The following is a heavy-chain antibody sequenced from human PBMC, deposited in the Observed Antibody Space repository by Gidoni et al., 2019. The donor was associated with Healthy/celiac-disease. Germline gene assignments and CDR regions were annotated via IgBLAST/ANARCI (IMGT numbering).Heavy chain of an antibody. J-gene: IGHJ4*02. CDR3: TRGVRLVRDPYYFDY. CDR2: IRSKADGGTT. Sequence: EVQLVESGGGLVQPGRSLRLSCTASGFTFGDYAMSWVRQAPGKGLEWVGFIRSKADGGTTEYAASVKGRFTISRDDSKSIAYLQMNSLKTEDTAVYYCTRGVRLVRDPYYFDYWGQGTLVTVSS. V-gene: IGHV3-49*04. D-gene: IGHD6-19*01. CDR1: GFTFGDYA.